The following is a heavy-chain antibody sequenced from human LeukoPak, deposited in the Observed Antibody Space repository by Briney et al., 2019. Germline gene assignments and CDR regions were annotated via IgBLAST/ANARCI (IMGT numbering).Heavy chain of an antibody. CDR3: ARESHEVRGVIIAPSYYYYMDV. Sequence: ASVKVSCKASGYTFTSYDINWVRQATGQGLEWMGWMNPNSGNTGYAQKFQGRVTMTRNTSISTAYMELSSLRSEDTAVYYCARESHEVRGVIIAPSYYYYMDVWGKGTTVTISS. V-gene: IGHV1-8*01. CDR1: GYTFTSYD. D-gene: IGHD3-10*01. J-gene: IGHJ6*03. CDR2: MNPNSGNT.